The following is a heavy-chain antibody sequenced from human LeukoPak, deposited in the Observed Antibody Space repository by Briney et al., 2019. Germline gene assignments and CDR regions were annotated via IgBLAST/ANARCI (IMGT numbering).Heavy chain of an antibody. V-gene: IGHV4-59*01. J-gene: IGHJ6*03. CDR1: GGSISSYY. D-gene: IGHD1-14*01. CDR3: ARVAWNHGYYYYYYMDV. CDR2: IYYSGST. Sequence: PSETLSLDCTVSGGSISSYYWSWIRQPPGKGLEWIGYIYYSGSTNYNPSLKSRVTISVDTSKNQFSLKLSSVTAADTAVYYCARVAWNHGYYYYYYMDVWGKGTTVTVSS.